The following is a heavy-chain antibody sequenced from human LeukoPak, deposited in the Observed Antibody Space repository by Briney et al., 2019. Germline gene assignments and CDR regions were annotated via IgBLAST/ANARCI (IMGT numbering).Heavy chain of an antibody. J-gene: IGHJ4*02. CDR1: GGTFSSYA. CDR2: ITPIFGTA. V-gene: IGHV1-69*13. D-gene: IGHD1-26*01. Sequence: SVKVSCKASGGTFSSYAISWVRQAPGQGLEWMGGITPIFGTANYAQKFQGRVTITADESTSTAYMELSSLRSEDTAVYYCTRESGSYHGNDYWGQGTLVTVSS. CDR3: TRESGSYHGNDY.